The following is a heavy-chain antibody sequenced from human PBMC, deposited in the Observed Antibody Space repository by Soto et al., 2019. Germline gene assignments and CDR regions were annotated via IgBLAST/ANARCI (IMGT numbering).Heavy chain of an antibody. J-gene: IGHJ6*02. CDR3: VRRHYDYGMDV. V-gene: IGHV3-23*01. CDR1: GFTFTTYY. Sequence: GGSLRLSCSTSGFTFTTYYISWVPQAPGKGLEWVSAIIGSGSGTNYADSVKGRFTISRDNSKHTLDLQMNSLRAEDTAVYYCVRRHYDYGMDVWGQGTTVTVSS. CDR2: IIGSGSGT.